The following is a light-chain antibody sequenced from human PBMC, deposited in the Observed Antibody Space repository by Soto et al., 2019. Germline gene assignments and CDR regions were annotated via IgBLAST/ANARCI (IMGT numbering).Light chain of an antibody. CDR2: EVT. Sequence: QSVLTQPASVSGSPGQSITISCTGTSSDVGRYNFVSWYQQHPGKVPKLMIYEVTKRPSGVSNRFSASKSGNTASLTISGLQAEDVTDYYCCSDTGNDAYVFGPGTNLTVL. J-gene: IGLJ1*01. V-gene: IGLV2-23*02. CDR1: SSDVGRYNF. CDR3: CSDTGNDAYV.